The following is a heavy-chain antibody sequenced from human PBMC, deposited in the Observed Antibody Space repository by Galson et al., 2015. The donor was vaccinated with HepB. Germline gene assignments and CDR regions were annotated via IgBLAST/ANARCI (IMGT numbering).Heavy chain of an antibody. D-gene: IGHD3-10*01. J-gene: IGHJ3*01. Sequence: TLSLTCTVSGGSISSLIYYWVWIRQSPGKGLDWIGSVYYGGTTYYNPSLERRVTMSVDTSKNQLSLRLSSVTAADTGVYYCVRPQGLVRGPYPGSDAFNVWGQGTMVTVSS. CDR3: VRPQGLVRGPYPGSDAFNV. V-gene: IGHV4-39*01. CDR1: GGSISSLIYY. CDR2: VYYGGTT.